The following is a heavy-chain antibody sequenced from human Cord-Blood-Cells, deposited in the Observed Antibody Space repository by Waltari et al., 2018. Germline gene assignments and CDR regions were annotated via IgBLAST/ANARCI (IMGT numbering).Heavy chain of an antibody. CDR2: IYYRGST. V-gene: IGHV4-59*11. Sequence: QVQLQESGPGLVKPSETLSLTCTVSGGSISSHYWSWIRQPPGKGLEWIGYIYYRGSTNYNPTLKSRVTRSVDTSKNQFSLKLSSVTAADTAVYYCARGSSGSYYAFDIWGQGTMVTVSS. CDR1: GGSISSHY. CDR3: ARGSSGSYYAFDI. D-gene: IGHD1-26*01. J-gene: IGHJ3*02.